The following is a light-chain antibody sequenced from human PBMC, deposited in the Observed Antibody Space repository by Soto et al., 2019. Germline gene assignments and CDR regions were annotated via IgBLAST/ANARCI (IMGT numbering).Light chain of an antibody. V-gene: IGLV2-14*01. CDR2: EVS. CDR1: SNDVGGYDY. Sequence: QSALTQPASVSGSPGQSITISCSGTSNDVGGYDYVSWYQQHPGKAPKLVIYEVSHRPSWVSNRFSGSKSGNTASLTISGLQPEDESDYYCNSYTSSSTLVFGGGTQLTVL. CDR3: NSYTSSSTLV. J-gene: IGLJ2*01.